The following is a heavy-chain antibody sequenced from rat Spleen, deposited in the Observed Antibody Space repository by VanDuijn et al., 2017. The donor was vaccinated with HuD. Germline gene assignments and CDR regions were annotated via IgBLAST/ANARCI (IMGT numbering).Heavy chain of an antibody. CDR2: ITNTGGST. V-gene: IGHV5-31*01. CDR1: GFPFNNYW. CDR3: TRSTEARDYFDY. D-gene: IGHD1-11*01. J-gene: IGHJ2*01. Sequence: EVQLVESGGGLVQPGRSLKLSFVASGFPFNNYWMTWIRQAPGKGLEWVASITNTGGSTYYPDSVKGRFTISRDNAKSTLYLQMNSLRSEDTATYYCTRSTEARDYFDYWGQGVMVTVSS.